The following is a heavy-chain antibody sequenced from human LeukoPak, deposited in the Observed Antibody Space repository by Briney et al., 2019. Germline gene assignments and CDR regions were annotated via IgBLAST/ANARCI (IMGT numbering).Heavy chain of an antibody. CDR3: ARGCAPSAFDI. CDR2: INHSGST. Sequence: PSETLSLTCAVYGGSFSNYYWNWIRQPPGKGLEWIGEINHSGSTNYNPSLKSRVTISVDTSKDQFSLKLSSVTAADTAVYYCARGCAPSAFDIWGQGTMVTVSS. V-gene: IGHV4-34*01. CDR1: GGSFSNYY. J-gene: IGHJ3*02.